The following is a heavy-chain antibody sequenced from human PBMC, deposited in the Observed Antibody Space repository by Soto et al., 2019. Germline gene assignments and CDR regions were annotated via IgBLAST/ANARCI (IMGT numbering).Heavy chain of an antibody. CDR1: GGTFSSYS. J-gene: IGHJ4*02. Sequence: QVQLVQSGAEVKKPGSSVKVSCKASGGTFSSYSINWVRQAPGQGLEWMGEIIPIFGTANYAQKFQGRVTITADESTSTAYMELSSVRSEDTAVYYCARAGGRHSGGIDYWGQGTLVTVSS. CDR2: IIPIFGTA. CDR3: ARAGGRHSGGIDY. D-gene: IGHD1-26*01. V-gene: IGHV1-69*01.